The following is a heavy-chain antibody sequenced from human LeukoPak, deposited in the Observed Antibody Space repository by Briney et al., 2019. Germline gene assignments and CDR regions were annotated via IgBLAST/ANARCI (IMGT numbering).Heavy chain of an antibody. CDR3: AKGTRGAMVSTYYYYGMDV. CDR2: ISGSGGST. V-gene: IGHV3-23*01. CDR1: GFTFSSYA. J-gene: IGHJ6*02. Sequence: KSGGSLRPSCAASGFTFSSYAMSWVRQAPGKGLEWVSAISGSGGSTYYADSVKGRFTISRDNSKNTLYLQMNSLRAEDTAVYYCAKGTRGAMVSTYYYYGMDVWGQGTTVTVSS. D-gene: IGHD5-18*01.